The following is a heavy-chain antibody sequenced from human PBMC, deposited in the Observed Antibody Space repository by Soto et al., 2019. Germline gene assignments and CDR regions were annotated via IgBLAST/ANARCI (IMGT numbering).Heavy chain of an antibody. CDR3: AREARDYYYYYYMDV. CDR1: GFTFSSYW. V-gene: IGHV3-74*01. J-gene: IGHJ6*03. CDR2: INSDGSST. Sequence: GGSLRLSCAASGFTFSSYWMHWVRQAPGKGLVWVSRINSDGSSTSYADSVKGRFTISRDNAKNTLYLQMNSLRAEDTAVYYCAREARDYYYYYYMDVWGKGTTVTVSS.